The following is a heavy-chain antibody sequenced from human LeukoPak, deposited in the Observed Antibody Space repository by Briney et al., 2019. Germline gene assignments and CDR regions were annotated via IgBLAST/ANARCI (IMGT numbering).Heavy chain of an antibody. V-gene: IGHV1-18*01. CDR3: ARGPMIPQYFHY. Sequence: GASVKVSCKASGYTFSSYVISWVRQAPGQGLEWMGWISPDNVNTNYAQKLQGRVTMTTDTSTSTAYMELRSLRPDDTAVYYCARGPMIPQYFHYWGQGTLVTVSS. J-gene: IGHJ1*01. CDR2: ISPDNVNT. CDR1: GYTFSSYV. D-gene: IGHD3-16*01.